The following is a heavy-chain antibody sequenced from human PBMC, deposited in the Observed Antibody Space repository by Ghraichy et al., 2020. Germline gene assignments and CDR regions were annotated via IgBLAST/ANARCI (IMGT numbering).Heavy chain of an antibody. CDR3: AKEIAAALYWYFDL. V-gene: IGHV3-30*18. J-gene: IGHJ2*01. D-gene: IGHD6-13*01. CDR1: GFTFSSYG. Sequence: GGSLRLSCAASGFTFSSYGIHWVRQAPGKGLEWVAVISYDGSNKYYADSVKGRFTISRDNSKNTLYLQMNSLRAEDTAVYYCAKEIAAALYWYFDLWGRGTLVTVSS. CDR2: ISYDGSNK.